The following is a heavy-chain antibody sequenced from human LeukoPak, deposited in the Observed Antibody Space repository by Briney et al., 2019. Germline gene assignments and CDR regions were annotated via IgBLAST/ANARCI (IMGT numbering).Heavy chain of an antibody. V-gene: IGHV1-69*05. D-gene: IGHD3-10*01. CDR1: GGTFSSYA. Sequence: GASVKVSCKASGGTFSSYAISWVRQAPGQGLEWMGGIIPIFGTANYAQKFQGRVTITTDESTSTAYMELSSLRSEDTAVYYYAREVRPAGFYYGSGTYVWDYWGQGTLVTVSS. CDR2: IIPIFGTA. CDR3: AREVRPAGFYYGSGTYVWDY. J-gene: IGHJ4*02.